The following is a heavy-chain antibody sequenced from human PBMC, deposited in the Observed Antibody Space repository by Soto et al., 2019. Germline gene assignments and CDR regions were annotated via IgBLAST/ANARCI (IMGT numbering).Heavy chain of an antibody. J-gene: IGHJ4*02. CDR2: ISTYNGAT. D-gene: IGHD6-13*01. V-gene: IGHV1-18*01. Sequence: QVQLVQSGAEVQKPGASVKVSCKASGYNFMKYGISWVRQAPGQGLEWMGWISTYNGATHYAQKFQDRVIVTADTSTNTAYMELRSLISDETAVYYCAREVDGHSSSWPFDYWGRGTLVTVSS. CDR3: AREVDGHSSSWPFDY. CDR1: GYNFMKYG.